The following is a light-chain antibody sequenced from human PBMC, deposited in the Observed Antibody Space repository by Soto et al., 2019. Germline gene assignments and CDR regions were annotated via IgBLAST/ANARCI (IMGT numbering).Light chain of an antibody. CDR1: QSVSSNY. Sequence: EIVLTQSPGTLSLSSGERATLSCRASQSVSSNYLAWYQQKPGRAPRLLIYAASSRATGIPDRFSGSGSGTDFTLTISRLEPEDFAVYYCQQYGSAPETFGQGTKVEIK. CDR3: QQYGSAPET. V-gene: IGKV3-20*01. CDR2: AAS. J-gene: IGKJ1*01.